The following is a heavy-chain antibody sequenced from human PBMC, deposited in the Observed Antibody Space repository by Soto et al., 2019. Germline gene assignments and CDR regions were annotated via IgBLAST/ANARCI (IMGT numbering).Heavy chain of an antibody. CDR2: IYSSGIT. CDR3: ARFVRSCSGTTCYTRADV. Sequence: SAPLSFTCTVSGGSVSSDTHYWIWILQPPGKRLEWIGCIYSSGITNYDPSLKSRVTMSVDTSKNQFSLKLRSVIVADTAVYHCARFVRSCSGTTCYTRADVWGQGTTVTVSS. V-gene: IGHV4-61*01. CDR1: GGSVSSDTHY. J-gene: IGHJ6*02. D-gene: IGHD2-2*02.